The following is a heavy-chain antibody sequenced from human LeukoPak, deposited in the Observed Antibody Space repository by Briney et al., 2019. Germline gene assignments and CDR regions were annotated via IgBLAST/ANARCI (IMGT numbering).Heavy chain of an antibody. CDR1: GGSFSGYY. CDR2: INHSGST. Sequence: SXTLSLTCAVYGGSFSGYYWSWIRQPPGKGLEWIGEINHSGSTNYNPSLKSRVTISVDTSKSQFSLKLSSVTAADTAVYYCARGDYDFWSGPYWFDPWGQGTLVTVSS. V-gene: IGHV4-34*01. CDR3: ARGDYDFWSGPYWFDP. J-gene: IGHJ5*02. D-gene: IGHD3-3*01.